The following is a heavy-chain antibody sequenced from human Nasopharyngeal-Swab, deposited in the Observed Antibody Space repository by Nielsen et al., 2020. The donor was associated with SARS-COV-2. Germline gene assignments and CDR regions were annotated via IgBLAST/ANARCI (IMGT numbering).Heavy chain of an antibody. CDR3: ARVGGRTSPMGS. J-gene: IGHJ4*02. CDR1: GFTFRDYW. Sequence: GGSLRLSCVASGFTFRDYWMSWVRQAPARGLEWVASIKQDGSEKNYVDSVKGRFTISRDNAKNSLFLQMDSVRTEDTAFYYCARVGGRTSPMGSWGQGTLVNVSS. D-gene: IGHD3-10*01. CDR2: IKQDGSEK. V-gene: IGHV3-7*01.